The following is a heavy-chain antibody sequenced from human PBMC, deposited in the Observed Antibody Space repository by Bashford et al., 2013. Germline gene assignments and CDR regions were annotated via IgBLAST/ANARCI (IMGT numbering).Heavy chain of an antibody. CDR1: GFTFSSYS. V-gene: IGHV3-21*01. CDR2: ISSSSSYI. D-gene: IGHD6-13*01. Sequence: GSLRLSCAASGFTFSSYSMNWVRQAPGKGLEWVSSISSSSSYIYYADSVKGRFTISRDNAKNSLYLQMNSLRAEDTAVYYCARDLEAGYSSSWYFYYYYGMDVWGTKGTTVT. CDR3: ARDLEAGYSSSWYFYYYYGMDV. J-gene: IGHJ6*04.